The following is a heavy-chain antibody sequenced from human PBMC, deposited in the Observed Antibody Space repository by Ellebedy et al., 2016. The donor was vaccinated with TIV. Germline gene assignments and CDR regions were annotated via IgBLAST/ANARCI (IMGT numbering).Heavy chain of an antibody. CDR1: HASITSPGNY. D-gene: IGHD6-6*01. CDR2: ISYSGSA. J-gene: IGHJ4*02. Sequence: MPSETLSLTCNVSHASITSPGNYWSWIRQHPGKGLEWIGHISYSGSAHYNPSLKSRVTIAVDTSKNQFSLKVNSVTAADTAVYYCARGKTNLYRSIVARPYDYWGQGTLVTVSS. V-gene: IGHV4-31*03. CDR3: ARGKTNLYRSIVARPYDY.